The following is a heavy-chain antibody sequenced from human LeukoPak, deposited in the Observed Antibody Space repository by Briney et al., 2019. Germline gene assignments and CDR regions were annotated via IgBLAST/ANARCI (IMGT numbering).Heavy chain of an antibody. CDR1: GYTFTGYY. D-gene: IGHD3-22*01. CDR2: INPNSGGT. V-gene: IGHV1-2*02. Sequence: GASVKVSCKASGYTFTGYYMHWVRQAPGQGLEWMGWINPNSGGTNYAQKFQGRVTMTRDTSISTAYMELSRLRSDDTAVYYCATPRYDSSSYYLDYWGQGTLVTVSS. J-gene: IGHJ4*02. CDR3: ATPRYDSSSYYLDY.